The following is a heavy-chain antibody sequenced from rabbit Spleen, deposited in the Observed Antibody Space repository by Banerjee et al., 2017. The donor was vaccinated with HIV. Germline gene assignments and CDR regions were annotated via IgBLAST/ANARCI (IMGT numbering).Heavy chain of an antibody. J-gene: IGHJ4*01. D-gene: IGHD4-1*01. CDR3: VREVAAKFGL. Sequence: QLEESGGDLVKPGGSLKLSCTASGFDLSRYGVSWVRQAPGKGLEWIGYIDPVFGATYYANWVNGRFSISSHNAQNTLFLRLNSLTAADTATYFCVREVAAKFGLWGQGTLVTV. CDR2: IDPVFGAT. CDR1: GFDLSRYG. V-gene: IGHV1S7*01.